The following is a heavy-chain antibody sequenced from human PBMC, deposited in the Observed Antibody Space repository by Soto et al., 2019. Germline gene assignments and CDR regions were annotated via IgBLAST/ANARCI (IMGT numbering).Heavy chain of an antibody. CDR3: AGGRDDYSNLWFDP. J-gene: IGHJ5*02. D-gene: IGHD4-4*01. Sequence: QVQLVQSGAEVKKPGASVKVSCKASGYTFTSYGISWVRQAPGQGLEWMGWISAYNGNTNYAQKLQGRVTMTTDTTTSTAYKEVRSLRSYDPAVDYWAGGRDDYSNLWFDPWGQGTLVTVSS. CDR2: ISAYNGNT. CDR1: GYTFTSYG. V-gene: IGHV1-18*01.